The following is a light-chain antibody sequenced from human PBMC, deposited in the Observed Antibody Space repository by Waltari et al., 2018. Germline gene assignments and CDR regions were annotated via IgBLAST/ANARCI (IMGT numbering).Light chain of an antibody. CDR2: GAP. J-gene: IGKJ2*01. V-gene: IGKV1-12*01. CDR1: QDISIW. CDR3: QQTNSFPYT. Sequence: DIQMTQSPSSVSASAGDRVTITCRASQDISIWLAWYQQKPGTAPKLLIYGAPSLQSGVPSRFSGSGSGTHFTLTVSSLQPEDFATYYCQQTNSFPYTFGQGTKLEIK.